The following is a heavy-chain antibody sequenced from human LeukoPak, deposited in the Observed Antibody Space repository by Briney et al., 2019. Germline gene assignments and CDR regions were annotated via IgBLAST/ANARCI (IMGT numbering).Heavy chain of an antibody. CDR2: ISRDSGGI. V-gene: IGHV3-9*01. Sequence: GGSLRLSCAASGFTFDDYGMHWVRQAPGKGLEWVSGISRDSGGIGYADSVKGRFTISRDDAKDSLYLQMDSLGAEDTALYYCARKSGDAFDLWGRGTMVTVSS. CDR1: GFTFDDYG. D-gene: IGHD3-3*01. CDR3: ARKSGDAFDL. J-gene: IGHJ3*01.